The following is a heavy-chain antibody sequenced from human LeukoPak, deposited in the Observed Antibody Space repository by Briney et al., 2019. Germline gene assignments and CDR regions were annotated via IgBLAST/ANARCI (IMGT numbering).Heavy chain of an antibody. CDR3: VKGSSSSRPYYFDY. CDR1: GFTFRNYA. V-gene: IGHV3-23*01. D-gene: IGHD2-2*01. Sequence: GGSLRLSCAASGFTFRNYAMSWVRQAPGKGLEWVSAISGGSTYYADSVKGRCTISRDNSKNTMYLQMNSLRAEDTAIYYCVKGSSSSRPYYFDYWGQGTLVTVSS. CDR2: ISGGST. J-gene: IGHJ4*02.